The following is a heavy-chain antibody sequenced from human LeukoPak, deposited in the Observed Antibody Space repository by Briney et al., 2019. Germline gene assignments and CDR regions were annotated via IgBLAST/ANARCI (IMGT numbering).Heavy chain of an antibody. CDR2: ISSSSSYI. CDR1: GFTFSSYS. D-gene: IGHD3-16*02. V-gene: IGHV3-21*01. J-gene: IGHJ4*02. Sequence: GGSLRLSCAASGFTFSSYSMNWVRQAPGKGLEWVSSISSSSSYIYYADSVKGRFTISRDNAKNSLYLQMNSLRAEDTAVYYCTRDPSVWGSYRHDYWGQGTLVTVSS. CDR3: TRDPSVWGSYRHDY.